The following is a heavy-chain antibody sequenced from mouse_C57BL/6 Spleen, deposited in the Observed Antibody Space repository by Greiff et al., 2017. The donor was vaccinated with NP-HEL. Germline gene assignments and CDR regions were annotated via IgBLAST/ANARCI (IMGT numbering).Heavy chain of an antibody. CDR1: GYTFTSYW. CDR2: IDPSDSYT. Sequence: QVQLQQPGAELVMPGASVKLSCKASGYTFTSYWMHWVKQRPGQGLEWIGEIDPSDSYTNYNQKFKGKATLTADKSSSTAYMELRSLTSEDSAVYFCARLGFDYWGQGTTLTVSS. CDR3: ARLGFDY. J-gene: IGHJ2*01. V-gene: IGHV1-69*01.